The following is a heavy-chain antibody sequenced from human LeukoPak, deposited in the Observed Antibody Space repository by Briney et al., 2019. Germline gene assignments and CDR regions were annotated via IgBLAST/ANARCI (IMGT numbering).Heavy chain of an antibody. CDR3: AKDMGTGYSYGRVGHCYGMDV. Sequence: PGRSLRLSCAASGFTFDDYAMHWVRQAPGKGLEWVSGISWNSGSIDYADSVKGRFTISRDNAKNSLYLQMNSLRAEDTALYYCAKDMGTGYSYGRVGHCYGMDVWGQGTTVTVS. V-gene: IGHV3-9*01. CDR2: ISWNSGSI. D-gene: IGHD5-18*01. CDR1: GFTFDDYA. J-gene: IGHJ6*02.